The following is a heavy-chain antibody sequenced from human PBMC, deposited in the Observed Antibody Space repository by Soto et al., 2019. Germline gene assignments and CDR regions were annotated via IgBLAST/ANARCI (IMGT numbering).Heavy chain of an antibody. Sequence: GGSLRLSCAASGFTFSSYGMHWVRQAPGKGLEWVAVISYDGSNKYYADSVKGRFTISRDNSKNTLYLQMNSLRAEDTAVYYCAKDLWFGELLPDYWGQGTLVTVSS. V-gene: IGHV3-30*18. D-gene: IGHD3-10*01. CDR2: ISYDGSNK. CDR3: AKDLWFGELLPDY. J-gene: IGHJ4*02. CDR1: GFTFSSYG.